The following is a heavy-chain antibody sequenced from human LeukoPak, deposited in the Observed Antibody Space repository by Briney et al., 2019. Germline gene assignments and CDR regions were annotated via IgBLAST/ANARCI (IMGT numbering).Heavy chain of an antibody. CDR1: GFTFSRFA. CDR2: ISTSGAST. V-gene: IGHV3-23*01. J-gene: IGHJ3*01. Sequence: PGGSLRLSCANSGFTFSRFAMSWVRQAPGKGLEWVSTISTSGASTYYADAVRGRFTISRENSKNTLYLQMKSLRAEDTAVYYCAKDWKDYGDFHAFDVWGQGTMVTVSS. CDR3: AKDWKDYGDFHAFDV. D-gene: IGHD4-17*01.